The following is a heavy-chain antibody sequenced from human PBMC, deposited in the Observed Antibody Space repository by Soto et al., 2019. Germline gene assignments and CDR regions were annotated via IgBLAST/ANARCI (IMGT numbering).Heavy chain of an antibody. Sequence: QVQLVQSGPEVKKPGSSVKVSCKASGGTFRNYPINWVRQAPGQGLEWMGSIFPLTDIPDYAQNFQARLTNRADRSPSTAFMEFNRLTTGDPAIYFCARGPLVVLNYFQAWGQGTLVPVSS. V-gene: IGHV1-69*02. J-gene: IGHJ4*02. CDR2: IFPLTDIP. CDR1: GGTFRNYP. CDR3: ARGPLVVLNYFQA.